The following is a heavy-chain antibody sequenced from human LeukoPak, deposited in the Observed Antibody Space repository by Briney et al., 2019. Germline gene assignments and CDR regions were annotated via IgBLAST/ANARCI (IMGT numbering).Heavy chain of an antibody. J-gene: IGHJ6*03. CDR1: GYYFSGFY. Sequence: SETLSLTCVVEGYYFSGFYWTWIRQAPGKGLEWIGDISNSGSTKYNPSLESRVTIEVDTSKKQISLNLSSVTAADTAVYYCAKGKAAHYHSVTDEYYYYLDVWAKGQRSSSP. CDR2: ISNSGST. CDR3: AKGKAAHYHSVTDEYYYYLDV. D-gene: IGHD3-9*01. V-gene: IGHV4-34*01.